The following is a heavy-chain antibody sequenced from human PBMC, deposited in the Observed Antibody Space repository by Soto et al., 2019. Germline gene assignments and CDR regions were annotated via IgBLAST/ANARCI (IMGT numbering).Heavy chain of an antibody. CDR1: GFTFSSFW. J-gene: IGHJ4*02. V-gene: IGHV3-74*01. Sequence: EVQLVESGGGLVQPGGSLRLSCAASGFTFSSFWMHWVRQAPGKGLVWVSRINSDGSTTSYADSVKGRFTISRDNAKNTLYLQMNSLRAEDTAAYYCARIPPGWGGEQLVLDYWGQGTLVTVSS. D-gene: IGHD6-13*01. CDR2: INSDGSTT. CDR3: ARIPPGWGGEQLVLDY.